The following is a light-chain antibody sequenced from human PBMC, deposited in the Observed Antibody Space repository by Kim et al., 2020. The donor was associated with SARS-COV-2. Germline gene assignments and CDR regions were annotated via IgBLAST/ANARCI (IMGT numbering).Light chain of an antibody. CDR1: QSVSSY. CDR2: DAS. V-gene: IGKV3-11*01. CDR3: QQRSNSWT. Sequence: ETVLTQSPATLSLSPGERATLPCRASQSVSSYLAWYQQKPGQAPRLLIYDASNRATGIPARFSGSGSGTDFTLTISSLEPEDFAVYYCQQRSNSWTFGQGTKVEIK. J-gene: IGKJ1*01.